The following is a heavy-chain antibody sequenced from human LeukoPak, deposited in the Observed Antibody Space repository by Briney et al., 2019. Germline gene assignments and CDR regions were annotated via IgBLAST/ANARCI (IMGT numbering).Heavy chain of an antibody. CDR2: ISSSGSTI. V-gene: IGHV3-48*03. CDR1: GFTFSNYG. J-gene: IGHJ4*02. Sequence: PGGSLRLSCAASGFTFSNYGMNWVRQAPGKGLEWVSYISSSGSTIYYADSVKGRFTISRDNAKNSLYMQMNSLRAEDTGVYYCARGYGSGWFLSFDYWGQGSLVTVSS. CDR3: ARGYGSGWFLSFDY. D-gene: IGHD6-19*01.